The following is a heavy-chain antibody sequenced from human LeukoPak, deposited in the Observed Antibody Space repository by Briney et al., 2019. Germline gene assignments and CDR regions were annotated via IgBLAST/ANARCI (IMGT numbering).Heavy chain of an antibody. CDR3: AHLVWEYVGGLDV. CDR1: GFNFRSFG. J-gene: IGHJ6*02. Sequence: PGGSLRLSCAASGFNFRSFGMNWVRQAPGKGLEWVSGIYTNGRTRYADAVEGRFTISRDNSKNTLYLQMYSLRVEDTAVYYCAHLVWEYVGGLDVWGQGTTVTVSS. CDR2: IYTNGRT. V-gene: IGHV3-23*05. D-gene: IGHD1-26*01.